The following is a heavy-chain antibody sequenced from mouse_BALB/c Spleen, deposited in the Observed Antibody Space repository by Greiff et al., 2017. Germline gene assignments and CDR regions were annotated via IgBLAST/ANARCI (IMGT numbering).Heavy chain of an antibody. CDR1: GFNITDSY. D-gene: IGHD2-10*02. CDR2: IDPANGTT. V-gene: IGHV14-3*02. J-gene: IGHJ4*01. Sequence: VQLKESGAELVKPGASVKLSCTASGFNITDSYMHWVKQRPEQGLEWIGRIDPANGTTKYDPKFQGKATITEDTSSNTAYLQLSSLTSEDTAVYYCAREKYRSLYAMDYWGQGTSVTVSS. CDR3: AREKYRSLYAMDY.